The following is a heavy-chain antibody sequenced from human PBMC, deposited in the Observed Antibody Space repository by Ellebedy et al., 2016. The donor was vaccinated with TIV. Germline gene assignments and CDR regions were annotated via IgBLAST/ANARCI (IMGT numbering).Heavy chain of an antibody. CDR2: ISSSSTI. V-gene: IGHV3-48*04. Sequence: GESLKISXAASGFTFSSYSMNWVRQAPGKGLEWVSYISSSSTIYYADSVKGRFTISRDNAKNSLYLQMNSLRAEDTAVYYCAREGVDYWGQGTLVTVSS. CDR1: GFTFSSYS. J-gene: IGHJ4*02. CDR3: AREGVDY.